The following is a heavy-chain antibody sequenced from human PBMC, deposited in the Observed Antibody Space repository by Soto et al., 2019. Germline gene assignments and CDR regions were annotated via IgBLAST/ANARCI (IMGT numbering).Heavy chain of an antibody. CDR2: IKSKTDGGTT. D-gene: IGHD5-12*01. V-gene: IGHV3-15*01. Sequence: EEQLVESGGGLVKPGGSLRLSCAASGTTFSNAWMSWVRQAPGKGLEWIGRIKSKTDGGTTDYVAPVKDRFTISRDGSKNTLYLQMNSLKTEDTAVYYCATASSGFARYFDLWGRGTLVTVSS. CDR3: ATASSGFARYFDL. J-gene: IGHJ2*01. CDR1: GTTFSNAW.